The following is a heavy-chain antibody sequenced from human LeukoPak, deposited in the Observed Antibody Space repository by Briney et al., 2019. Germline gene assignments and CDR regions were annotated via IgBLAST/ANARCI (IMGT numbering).Heavy chain of an antibody. J-gene: IGHJ5*02. CDR2: ISAYNGNT. CDR3: ARVVATESTIFGMNWFDP. Sequence: ASVKVSCKASGYTFTSYGISWVRQAPGQGLEWMGWISAYNGNTNYAQKLQGRVTMTTDTSTSTAYMELRSLRSDDTAVYYCARVVATESTIFGMNWFDPWGQGTLVTVSS. CDR1: GYTFTSYG. D-gene: IGHD3-3*01. V-gene: IGHV1-18*01.